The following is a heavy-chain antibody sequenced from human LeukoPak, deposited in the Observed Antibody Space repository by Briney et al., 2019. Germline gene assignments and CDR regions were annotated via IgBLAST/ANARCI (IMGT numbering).Heavy chain of an antibody. CDR3: ARDLSGYFDY. J-gene: IGHJ4*02. V-gene: IGHV3-30-3*01. Sequence: GGSLRLSCAASGFTFSSYAMRWVRQAPGKGLERVAVISYDGSNKYYADSVKGRFTISRDNSKNTLYLQMNSLRAEDTAVYYCARDLSGYFDYWGQGTLVTVSS. CDR1: GFTFSSYA. CDR2: ISYDGSNK. D-gene: IGHD6-19*01.